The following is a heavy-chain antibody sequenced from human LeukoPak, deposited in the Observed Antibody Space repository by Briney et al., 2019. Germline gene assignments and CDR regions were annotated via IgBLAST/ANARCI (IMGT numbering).Heavy chain of an antibody. V-gene: IGHV4-39*01. Sequence: PSETLSLTCTISGGSINISPHYWGWVRQPPGKGLEWIGSISYSANTYFNPSLKSRVTISVDTSKNQFSLKLSSVTAADTAVYYCARRGYDSSGYYYAYWGQGTLVTVSS. CDR3: ARRGYDSSGYYYAY. CDR1: GGSINISPHY. J-gene: IGHJ4*02. CDR2: ISYSANT. D-gene: IGHD3-22*01.